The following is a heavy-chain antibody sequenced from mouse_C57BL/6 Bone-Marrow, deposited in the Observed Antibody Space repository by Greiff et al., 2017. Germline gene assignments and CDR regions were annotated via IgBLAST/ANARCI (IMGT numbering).Heavy chain of an antibody. V-gene: IGHV1-76*01. CDR2: IYPGSGNT. J-gene: IGHJ2*01. CDR3: ARKGQKRAPLRCQVSYCFDY. Sequence: VKLMESGAELVRPGASVKLSCKASGYTFTDYYINWVKQRPGQGLEWIARIYPGSGNTYYNEKFKGKATLTAEKSSSTAYMQLSSLTSEDSAVYFCARKGQKRAPLRCQVSYCFDYWGQGTTLTVSS. D-gene: IGHD1-2*01. CDR1: GYTFTDYY.